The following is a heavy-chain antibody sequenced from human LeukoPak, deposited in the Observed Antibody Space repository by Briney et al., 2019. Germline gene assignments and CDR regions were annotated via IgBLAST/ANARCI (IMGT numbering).Heavy chain of an antibody. V-gene: IGHV6-1*01. D-gene: IGHD6-13*01. Sequence: SQTLSLTCAISGDSVSSKSAAWNWIRQSPSRGLEWLGRTYYRSKWFNDYAVSVKSRITVNPDTSKNQFSLQLNSVTPEDTAVYYCARGVYIAAAQYGYWGQGTLVTVSS. CDR2: TYYRSKWFN. CDR1: GDSVSSKSAA. J-gene: IGHJ4*02. CDR3: ARGVYIAAAQYGY.